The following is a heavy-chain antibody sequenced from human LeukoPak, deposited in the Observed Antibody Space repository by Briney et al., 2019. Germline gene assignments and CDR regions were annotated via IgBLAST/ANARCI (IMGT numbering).Heavy chain of an antibody. V-gene: IGHV4-59*12. Sequence: SETLSLTCAVYGGSFSGYYWSWIRQPPGKELEWIGYIYYSGSTNYNPSLKSRVTISVDTSKNQFSLKLNSVTAADTAVYYCARDPPAGTSPYWGQGTLVTVSS. D-gene: IGHD1-7*01. J-gene: IGHJ4*02. CDR1: GGSFSGYY. CDR3: ARDPPAGTSPY. CDR2: IYYSGST.